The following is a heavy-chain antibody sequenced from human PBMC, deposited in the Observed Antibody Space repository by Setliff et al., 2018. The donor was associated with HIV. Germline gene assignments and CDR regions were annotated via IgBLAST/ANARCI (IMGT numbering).Heavy chain of an antibody. CDR1: GYSISRGHY. V-gene: IGHV4-38-2*01. CDR2: THHSGNT. Sequence: SETLSLTGAVPGYSISRGHYWGWIRQSPGKELEWIASTHHSGNTYHNPSLKSRVTMSVDTSKNQVSLKLTSVTAEDTAVFYCARGVHCTSTTCYPSFYFDYWGQGIMVTVSS. D-gene: IGHD2-2*01. CDR3: ARGVHCTSTTCYPSFYFDY. J-gene: IGHJ4*02.